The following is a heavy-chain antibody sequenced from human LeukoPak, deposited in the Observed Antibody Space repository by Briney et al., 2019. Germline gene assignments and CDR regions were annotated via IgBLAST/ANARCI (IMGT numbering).Heavy chain of an antibody. CDR2: IPVSGST. CDR1: GGSISSNY. CDR3: ARGPYAWSGYSTRFDY. J-gene: IGHJ4*02. Sequence: SETLSLTWTVSGGSISSNYWTWIRQPPGEGREWIGYIPVSGSTDNNPSLRSRVSRSEDTSKNQFSLKLSSVTAADTALYCCARGPYAWSGYSTRFDYWGQGTLVAVSS. V-gene: IGHV4-59*12. D-gene: IGHD3-3*01.